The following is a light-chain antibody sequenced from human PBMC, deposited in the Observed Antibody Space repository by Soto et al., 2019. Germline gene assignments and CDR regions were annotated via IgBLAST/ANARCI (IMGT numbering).Light chain of an antibody. Sequence: QSVLTHPPSVSAAPVQKVTISCSGSTSNIGNNYVSWYQQLPGTAPKLLIYDNNKRPSGISDRFSGSKSGTSATLGITGLQTGDEADYYCGTWDSSLNAGVFGGGTQLTVL. CDR3: GTWDSSLNAGV. V-gene: IGLV1-51*01. J-gene: IGLJ2*01. CDR1: TSNIGNNY. CDR2: DNN.